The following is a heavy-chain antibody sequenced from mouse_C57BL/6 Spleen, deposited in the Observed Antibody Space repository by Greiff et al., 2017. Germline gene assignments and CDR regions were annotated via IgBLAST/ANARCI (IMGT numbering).Heavy chain of an antibody. CDR3: ARGGTGFDY. V-gene: IGHV3-6*01. CDR1: GYSITSGYY. D-gene: IGHD4-1*01. CDR2: ISYDGSN. Sequence: EVQVVESGPGLVKPSQSLSLTCSVTGYSITSGYYWNWIRQFPGNKLEWMGYISYDGSNNYNPSLKNRISITRDTSKNQFFLKLNSVTTEDTATYYCARGGTGFDYWGQGTTLTVSS. J-gene: IGHJ2*01.